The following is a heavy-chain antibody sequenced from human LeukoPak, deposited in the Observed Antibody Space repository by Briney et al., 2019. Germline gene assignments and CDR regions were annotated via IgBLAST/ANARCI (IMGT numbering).Heavy chain of an antibody. V-gene: IGHV1-18*01. D-gene: IGHD3-10*01. Sequence: GASVKVSCKASGYTFTSYGISWVRQAPGQGLEWMGWISAYNGNTNYAQKLQGRVTMTTDTSTSTAYMELSSLRSEDTAVYSCAREAGSGSYSNYFDYWGQGTLVTVSS. CDR3: AREAGSGSYSNYFDY. CDR2: ISAYNGNT. J-gene: IGHJ4*02. CDR1: GYTFTSYG.